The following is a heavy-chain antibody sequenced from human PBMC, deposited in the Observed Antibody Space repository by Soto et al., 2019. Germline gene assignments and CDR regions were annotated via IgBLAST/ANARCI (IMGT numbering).Heavy chain of an antibody. Sequence: ASGAPSLPPPVSFWSISNYFFNWIRPPAGKGLEWIGRIDNSGNTNYNPSLKSRVTMSADTSRNQFSLKLNSVTAADTAVYYCARGGQDFWSGPFDYWGQGALVTVSS. J-gene: IGHJ4*02. D-gene: IGHD3-3*01. CDR1: FWSISNYF. CDR3: ARGGQDFWSGPFDY. CDR2: IDNSGNT. V-gene: IGHV4-4*07.